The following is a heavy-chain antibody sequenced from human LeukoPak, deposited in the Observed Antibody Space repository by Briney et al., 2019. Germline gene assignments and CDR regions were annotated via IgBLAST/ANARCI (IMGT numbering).Heavy chain of an antibody. CDR1: GGTFSSYA. CDR2: IIPIFGTA. Sequence: SVNVSCKASGGTFSSYAISWVRQAPGQGLEWMGGIIPIFGTANYAQKFQGRVTITADESTSTAYMELSSLRSEDTAVYYCARITSGYYYGSGAYYFDYWAREPWSPSPQ. D-gene: IGHD3-10*01. V-gene: IGHV1-69*01. J-gene: IGHJ4*02. CDR3: ARITSGYYYGSGAYYFDY.